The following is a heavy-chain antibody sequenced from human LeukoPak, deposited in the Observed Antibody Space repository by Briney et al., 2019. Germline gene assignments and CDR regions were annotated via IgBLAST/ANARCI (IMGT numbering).Heavy chain of an antibody. D-gene: IGHD3-3*01. CDR3: ATSLYYDFWSGYHDAFDI. CDR2: IIPIFGTA. V-gene: IGHV1-69*05. J-gene: IGHJ3*02. CDR1: GGTFSSYA. Sequence: SVKVSCKASGGTFSSYAISWVRQAPGQGLEWMGGIIPIFGTANYAQKFQGRVTITRNTSISTAYMELSSLRSEDTAVYYCATSLYYDFWSGYHDAFDIWGQGTMVTVSS.